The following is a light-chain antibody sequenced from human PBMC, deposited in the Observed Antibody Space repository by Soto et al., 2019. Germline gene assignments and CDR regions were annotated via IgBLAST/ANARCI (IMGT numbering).Light chain of an antibody. Sequence: EIVLTQSPATLSSFPGDRVTLSCRASQYINTRLAWYQHRPGQSPRLLIYQTSLRAAGIPARFSASGSGTHFTLTISDVQPEDVALYYCHQRHSWPRTFGQGTKV. J-gene: IGKJ1*01. CDR1: QYINTR. V-gene: IGKV3-11*01. CDR2: QTS. CDR3: HQRHSWPRT.